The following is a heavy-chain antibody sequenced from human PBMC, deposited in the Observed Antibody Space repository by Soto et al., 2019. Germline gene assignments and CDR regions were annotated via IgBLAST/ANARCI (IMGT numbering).Heavy chain of an antibody. CDR1: GFTFENVW. Sequence: EVQLVESGEGLVKPGGSVGLSCAASGFTFENVWMHWVRQAPGKGLEWVGRIKSKADGETIDYAEPVKGRFSISRDDSKNTLYLQMNNLKTEDTAVYYCNAYCDFWGGHTPLWGQGTLVAVSS. D-gene: IGHD3-3*01. CDR2: IKSKADGETI. V-gene: IGHV3-15*07. J-gene: IGHJ4*02. CDR3: NAYCDFWGGHTPL.